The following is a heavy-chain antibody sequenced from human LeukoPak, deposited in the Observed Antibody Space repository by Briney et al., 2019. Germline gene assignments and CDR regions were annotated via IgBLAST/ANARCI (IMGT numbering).Heavy chain of an antibody. CDR1: GYTFTSYA. D-gene: IGHD6-13*01. J-gene: IGHJ3*02. V-gene: IGHV1-3*01. CDR2: INAGNGNT. CDR3: ARAGYSSSWNDAFDI. Sequence: ASVKVSCKASGYTFTSYAMHWVRQAPGQRLEWMGWINAGNGNTKYSQKFQGRVTITTDESTSTAYMELSSLRSEDTAVYYCARAGYSSSWNDAFDIWGQGTMVTVSS.